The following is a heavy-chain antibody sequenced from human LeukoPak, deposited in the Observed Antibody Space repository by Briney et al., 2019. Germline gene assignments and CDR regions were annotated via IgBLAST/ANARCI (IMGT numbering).Heavy chain of an antibody. CDR3: ARSRKGYSSGIDS. Sequence: SETLSLTCTVSGGSISSYYWSWIRQPPGKGLEWIGYIYYSGSTNYNPSLKSRVTISVDTSKNQFSLKLSSVTAADTAVYYCARSRKGYSSGIDSWGQGTLVTVSS. CDR1: GGSISSYY. V-gene: IGHV4-59*08. CDR2: IYYSGST. J-gene: IGHJ4*02. D-gene: IGHD6-19*01.